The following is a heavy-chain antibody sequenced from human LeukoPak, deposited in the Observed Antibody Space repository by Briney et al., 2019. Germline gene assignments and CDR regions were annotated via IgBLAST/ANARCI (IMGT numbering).Heavy chain of an antibody. CDR3: ARQGDYGDYFVDY. J-gene: IGHJ4*02. Sequence: SETLSLTCTVSGGSISSSSYYWGWIRQPPGKGLEWIGNIYYSGSTYYNPSLKSRVTISVDTSKNQFSLKLSSVTAADTAVYYCARQGDYGDYFVDYWGQGTLVTVSS. CDR2: IYYSGST. D-gene: IGHD4-17*01. V-gene: IGHV4-39*01. CDR1: GGSISSSSYY.